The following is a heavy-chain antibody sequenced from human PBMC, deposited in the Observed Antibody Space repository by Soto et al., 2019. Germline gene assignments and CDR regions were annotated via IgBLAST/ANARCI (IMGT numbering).Heavy chain of an antibody. CDR1: GFTFSSYA. D-gene: IGHD6-13*01. V-gene: IGHV3-23*01. Sequence: GGSLRLSCAASGFTFSSYAMSWVRQAPGKGLEWVSAISGSGGSTYDADSVKGRFTISRDNSKNTLYVQMNSLRAEDTAVYYCVKDRGWAVAGNWVDPWGQGTLVTVSS. CDR2: ISGSGGST. J-gene: IGHJ5*02. CDR3: VKDRGWAVAGNWVDP.